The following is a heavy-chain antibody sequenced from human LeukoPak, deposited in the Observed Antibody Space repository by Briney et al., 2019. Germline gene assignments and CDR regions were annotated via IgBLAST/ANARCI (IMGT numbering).Heavy chain of an antibody. J-gene: IGHJ3*02. D-gene: IGHD6-19*01. CDR3: AREGQWPVMDAFDI. CDR2: IYSSGST. V-gene: IGHV4-39*07. Sequence: PSETLSLTCTVSGGSISSSSYYWGWIRQPPGKGLEWIGSIYSSGSTNYNPSLKSRVTISVDMSKNQFSLKPSSVTAADTAVYYCAREGQWPVMDAFDIWGQGTMVTVSS. CDR1: GGSISSSSYY.